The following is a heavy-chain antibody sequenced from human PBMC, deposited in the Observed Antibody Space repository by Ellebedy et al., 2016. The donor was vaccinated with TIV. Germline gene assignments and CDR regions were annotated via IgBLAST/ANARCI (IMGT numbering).Heavy chain of an antibody. V-gene: IGHV3-7*01. CDR2: MKHDGSES. Sequence: GGSLRLSXAASGFTFSSYWMSWVRQAPGKGLEWVTSMKHDGSESYYVDSVKGRFTISRDNAKNSLYLQMNSLRAKDTAVYYCARASSGAYVFHFDYWGQGTLVTVSS. CDR1: GFTFSSYW. J-gene: IGHJ4*02. D-gene: IGHD6-19*01. CDR3: ARASSGAYVFHFDY.